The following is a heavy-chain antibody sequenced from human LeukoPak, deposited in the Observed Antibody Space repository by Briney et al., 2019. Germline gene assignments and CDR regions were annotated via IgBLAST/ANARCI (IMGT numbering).Heavy chain of an antibody. Sequence: ASVKVSCKASGGTFSSYAISWVRQAPGQGLEWMGGIIPIFGTANYAQKFQGRVTITADKSTSTAYMELSSLRSEDTAVYYCAKSFDYGGKFYYYYYMDVWGKGTTVTVSS. J-gene: IGHJ6*03. CDR3: AKSFDYGGKFYYYYYMDV. V-gene: IGHV1-69*06. CDR1: GGTFSSYA. CDR2: IIPIFGTA. D-gene: IGHD4-23*01.